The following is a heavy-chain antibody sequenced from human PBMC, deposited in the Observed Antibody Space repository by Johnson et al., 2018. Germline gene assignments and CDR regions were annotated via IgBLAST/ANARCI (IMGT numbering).Heavy chain of an antibody. CDR1: GGSFSGYY. CDR2: INHSGST. V-gene: IGHV4-34*01. Sequence: QVQLQQWGAGLLKPSETLSLTCAVYGGSFSGYYWSWIRQPPGKGLEWIGEINHSGSTNYNPSPKSRVTIPVDTSKNQFSLKLSSVTAAVTAVCYCASRVGWQLGQLPYYGRDVGGQGTTVTVSS. J-gene: IGHJ6*02. CDR3: ASRVGWQLGQLPYYGRDV. D-gene: IGHD6-6*01.